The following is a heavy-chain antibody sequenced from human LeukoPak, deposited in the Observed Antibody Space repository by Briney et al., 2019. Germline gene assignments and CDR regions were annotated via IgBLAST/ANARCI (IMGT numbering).Heavy chain of an antibody. Sequence: GGSLRLSCAASGFTFDDYAMHWVRQAPGKGLEWVSGISWNSGSIGYADSVKGQFTISRDNAKNSLYPQMNSLRAEDTAVYYCASYGGYYYYYYMDVWGKGTTVTVSS. D-gene: IGHD3-16*01. CDR2: ISWNSGSI. CDR3: ASYGGYYYYYYMDV. CDR1: GFTFDDYA. V-gene: IGHV3-9*01. J-gene: IGHJ6*03.